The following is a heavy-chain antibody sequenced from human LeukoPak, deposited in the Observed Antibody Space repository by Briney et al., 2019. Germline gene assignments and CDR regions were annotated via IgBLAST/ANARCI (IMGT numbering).Heavy chain of an antibody. CDR1: GFTFSSYG. Sequence: LPGGSLRLSCAASGFTFSSYGMHWVRQAPGKGLEWVAVISYDGSNKYYADSVKGRFTISRDNSKNTLYLQMNSLRAEDTAVYYCARGIRYFDYWGQGTLVTVSS. J-gene: IGHJ4*02. CDR2: ISYDGSNK. V-gene: IGHV3-30*03. CDR3: ARGIRYFDY. D-gene: IGHD2-21*01.